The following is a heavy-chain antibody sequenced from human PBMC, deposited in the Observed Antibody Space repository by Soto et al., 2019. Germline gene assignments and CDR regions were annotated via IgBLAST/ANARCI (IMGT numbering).Heavy chain of an antibody. CDR1: GFTFSNYW. Sequence: GGSLRLSCVASGFTFSNYWMSWVRQAPGKGLQWVANINRDGSEKYYVDSLKGRFTISRDNAENSLYLEMNTLRAEDTAVYYCARAPAGSGSYYYFANWGQGTLVTVSS. CDR3: ARAPAGSGSYYYFAN. D-gene: IGHD3-22*01. V-gene: IGHV3-7*03. CDR2: INRDGSEK. J-gene: IGHJ4*02.